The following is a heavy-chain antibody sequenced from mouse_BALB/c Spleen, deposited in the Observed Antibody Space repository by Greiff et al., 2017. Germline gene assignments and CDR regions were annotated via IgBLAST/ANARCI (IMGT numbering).Heavy chain of an antibody. J-gene: IGHJ3*01. CDR1: GFNIKDTY. CDR3: ARTTGIAY. D-gene: IGHD1-1*01. Sequence: VQLQQSGAELVKPGASVKLSCTASGFNIKDTYMHWVKQRPEQGLEWIGRIDPANGNTKYDPKFQGKATITADTSANTAYLQLSSLTSEDTAVYYWARTTGIAYWGQGTLVTVSA. V-gene: IGHV14-3*02. CDR2: IDPANGNT.